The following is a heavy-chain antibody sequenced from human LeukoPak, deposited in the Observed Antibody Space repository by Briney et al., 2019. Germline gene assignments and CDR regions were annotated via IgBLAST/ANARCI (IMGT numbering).Heavy chain of an antibody. CDR3: AKDFGHPFSY. J-gene: IGHJ4*02. V-gene: IGHV3-30*02. D-gene: IGHD3/OR15-3a*01. CDR1: GFTFSSYA. CDR2: IRYDASVK. Sequence: GGSLRLSCAASGFTFSSYAMHWVRQAPGKGLEWVAFIRYDASVKDYADSVKGRFTISRDNSENTLYLQMNSLRGEDTAVYYCAKDFGHPFSYWGQGTLVTVSS.